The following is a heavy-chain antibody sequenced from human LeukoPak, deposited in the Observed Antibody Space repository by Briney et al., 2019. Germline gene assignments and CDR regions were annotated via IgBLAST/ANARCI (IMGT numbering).Heavy chain of an antibody. CDR1: GFTFSSYA. J-gene: IGHJ4*02. CDR2: ISASGGST. Sequence: QPGGSLRLSCAASGFTFSSYAMSWVRQAPGKGLEWVSAISASGGSTYYADSVKGRFTISRDNPKNTLYLQMNSLRAGDTAVYYCAKVGVPFDSWGQGTLVTVSS. CDR3: AKVGVPFDS. V-gene: IGHV3-23*01. D-gene: IGHD2-8*01.